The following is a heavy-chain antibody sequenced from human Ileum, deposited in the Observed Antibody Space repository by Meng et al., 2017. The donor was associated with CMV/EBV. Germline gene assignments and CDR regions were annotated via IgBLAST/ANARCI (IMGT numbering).Heavy chain of an antibody. D-gene: IGHD1-1*01. CDR2: IRSKDAGGTI. CDR1: GFNFDAYA. V-gene: IGHV3-15*01. CDR3: TPDFPRPLAQIDY. Sequence: GGSLRLSCVATGFNFDAYAMAWVRQAPGKGLEWVGRIRSKDAGGTIEYAAPGKGRFTISRDDSKNTLYLEMKSLKTEDTAVYYCTPDFPRPLAQIDYWGQRTLVTVSS. J-gene: IGHJ4*02.